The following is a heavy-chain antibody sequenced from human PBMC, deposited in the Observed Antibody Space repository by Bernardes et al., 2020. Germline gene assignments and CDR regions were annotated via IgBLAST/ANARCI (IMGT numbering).Heavy chain of an antibody. CDR1: GGSFSGYY. CDR3: ARVAVHSSSSRKYYYYYGMDV. J-gene: IGHJ6*04. Sequence: SETLSLTCAVYGGSFSGYYWSWIRQPPGKGLEWIGEINHSGSTNYNPSLKSRVTISVDTSKNQFSLKLSSVTAADTAVYYCARVAVHSSSSRKYYYYYGMDVWGKGTTVTVSS. D-gene: IGHD6-6*01. V-gene: IGHV4-34*01. CDR2: INHSGST.